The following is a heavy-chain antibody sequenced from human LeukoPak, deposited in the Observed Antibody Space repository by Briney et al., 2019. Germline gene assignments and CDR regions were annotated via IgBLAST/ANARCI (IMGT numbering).Heavy chain of an antibody. V-gene: IGHV1-69*05. CDR1: GGTFSSYA. Sequence: ASVKVSCKASGGTFSSYAISWVRQAPGQGLEWMGRIIPIFGTANHAQKFQGRVTITTDESTSTAYMELSSLRSEGTAVYYCARERERELFFDYWGQGTLVTVSS. CDR2: IIPIFGTA. D-gene: IGHD1-26*01. J-gene: IGHJ4*02. CDR3: ARERERELFFDY.